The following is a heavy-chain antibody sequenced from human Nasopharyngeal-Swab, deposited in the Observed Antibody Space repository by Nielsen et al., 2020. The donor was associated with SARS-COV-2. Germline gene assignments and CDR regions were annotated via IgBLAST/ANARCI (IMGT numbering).Heavy chain of an antibody. V-gene: IGHV3-23*01. Sequence: GGSLRLSCAASGFTFSTYAMSWVRQAPGKGPEWLSVISGSGDTTYYAASVKGRFNIVRDNSKNTLYLQMNSLRVEDTAVYYCTKVRLDLCWGPIDSWGQGTLVTVSS. J-gene: IGHJ4*02. CDR3: TKVRLDLCWGPIDS. CDR1: GFTFSTYA. D-gene: IGHD2-21*01. CDR2: ISGSGDTT.